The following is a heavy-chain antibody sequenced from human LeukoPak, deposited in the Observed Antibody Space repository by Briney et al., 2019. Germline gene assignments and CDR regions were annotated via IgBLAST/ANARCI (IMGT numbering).Heavy chain of an antibody. CDR2: INQDGSER. CDR1: GFIFSNYW. J-gene: IGHJ4*02. CDR3: ARDSLEY. Sequence: GGSLRLSCAASGFIFSNYWMSWARQAPGKGLEWVANINQDGSERNYVDSVKGRFTISRDNAKNSVYLQMNSLRAEDTAVYYCARDSLEYWGQGTLVTVS. V-gene: IGHV3-7*01.